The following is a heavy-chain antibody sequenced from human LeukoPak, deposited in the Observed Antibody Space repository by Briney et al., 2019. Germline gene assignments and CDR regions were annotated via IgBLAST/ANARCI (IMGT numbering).Heavy chain of an antibody. CDR3: ARDGIAAAGKVSYYYMDV. J-gene: IGHJ6*03. Sequence: TSETLSLTCTVSGGSISSYYWSWIRQPPGKGLEWIGYIYYSGSTNYNPSLKSRVTISVDTSKNQFSLKLSSVTAADTAVYYCARDGIAAAGKVSYYYMDVWGKGTTVTISS. CDR1: GGSISSYY. CDR2: IYYSGST. V-gene: IGHV4-59*01. D-gene: IGHD6-13*01.